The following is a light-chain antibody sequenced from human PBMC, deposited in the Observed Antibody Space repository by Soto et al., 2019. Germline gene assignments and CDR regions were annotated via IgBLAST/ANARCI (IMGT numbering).Light chain of an antibody. J-gene: IGKJ1*01. V-gene: IGKV1-39*01. CDR2: AAS. CDR1: QSISSY. CDR3: QQCYSIPRT. Sequence: DIQMTQSPSSLSASVGDRVTITCRASQSISSYLNWYQQKPGKAPKLLIYAASSLQSGVPSRFNGSGSGTDFTLTISSLQPEDFAAYYCQQCYSIPRTFGQGTTVDVK.